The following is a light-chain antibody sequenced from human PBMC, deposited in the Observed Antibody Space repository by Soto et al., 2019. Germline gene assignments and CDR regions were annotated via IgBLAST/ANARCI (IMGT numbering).Light chain of an antibody. V-gene: IGKV3-11*02. CDR1: QSVSSY. CDR2: DAS. Sequence: EIVLTQSPATLSLSPGARATLSCRASQSVSSYLAWYQQTPGQAPRLLIYDASNRATGLPARFSGSGSGRDFTLTISSLEPEDFAVYYCQQRSNWPPWTFGQGTKVEI. CDR3: QQRSNWPPWT. J-gene: IGKJ1*01.